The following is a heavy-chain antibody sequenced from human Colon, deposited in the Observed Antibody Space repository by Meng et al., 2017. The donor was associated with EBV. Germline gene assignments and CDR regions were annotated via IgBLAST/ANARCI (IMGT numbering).Heavy chain of an antibody. J-gene: IGHJ5*02. CDR2: IHHGGTT. CDR1: GDSISSGDYS. V-gene: IGHV4-30-2*01. D-gene: IGHD2-21*02. CDR3: ARGPYCGGDCYWFDP. Sequence: HPPLQEPDSGPGKPSRSLSLTWPVSGDSISSGDYSWGWIRQPPGQGLEWIGYIHHGGTTYNTSLKSRVTISVDNSKNQFSLRLTSVTAADTAVYYCARGPYCGGDCYWFDPWGQGTLVTVSS.